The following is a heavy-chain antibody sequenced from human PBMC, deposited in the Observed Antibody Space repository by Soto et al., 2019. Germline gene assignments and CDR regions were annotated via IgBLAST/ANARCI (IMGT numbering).Heavy chain of an antibody. V-gene: IGHV3-30-3*01. D-gene: IGHD1-26*01. J-gene: IGHJ6*02. CDR2: ISYDGSNK. CDR3: ARDSLAGGATIGWGYGMDV. Sequence: QVQLVESGGGVVQPGRSLRLSCAASGFTFSSYAMHWVRQAPGKGLEWVAGISYDGSNKYYADSVKGRFTISRDNSKNTLYLQMNSLRAEDTAVYYCARDSLAGGATIGWGYGMDVWGQGTTVTVSS. CDR1: GFTFSSYA.